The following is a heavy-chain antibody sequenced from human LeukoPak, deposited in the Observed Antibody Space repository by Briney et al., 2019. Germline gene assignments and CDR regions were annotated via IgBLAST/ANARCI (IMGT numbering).Heavy chain of an antibody. CDR3: ARDPSGSFFNWFDP. CDR2: IYYTGGT. V-gene: IGHV4-59*01. CDR1: GGSISNYD. Sequence: SETLSLTCTVSGGSISNYDWSWIRQPRGKGLEWIGYIYYTGGTNYNPSLKSRITTSVDTSKNQFSLKLRSVTPADTAVYYCARDPSGSFFNWFDPWGQGTLVTVSS. J-gene: IGHJ5*02. D-gene: IGHD1-26*01.